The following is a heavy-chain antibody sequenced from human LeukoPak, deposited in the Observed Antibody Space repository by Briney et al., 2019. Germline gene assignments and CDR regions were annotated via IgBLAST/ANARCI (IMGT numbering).Heavy chain of an antibody. CDR3: ARPKYSSGWYFDY. Sequence: GGSLRLSCAASGFTFSSYGMHWVRQAPVKGLEWVAVIWYDGSNKYYADSVKGRFTISRDNSKNTLYLQMNSLRAEDTAVYYCARPKYSSGWYFDYWGQGTLVTVSS. CDR1: GFTFSSYG. J-gene: IGHJ4*02. CDR2: IWYDGSNK. D-gene: IGHD6-19*01. V-gene: IGHV3-33*08.